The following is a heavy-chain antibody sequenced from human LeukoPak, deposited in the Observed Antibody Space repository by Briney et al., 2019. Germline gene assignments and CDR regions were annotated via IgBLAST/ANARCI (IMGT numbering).Heavy chain of an antibody. CDR2: IYTSGST. CDR3: ASTPLDDFWSGYYMDV. Sequence: PSETLSLTCTVSGGSISSYYWSWIRQPPGKGLEWIGYIYTSGSTNYNPSLKSRVTISVDTSKNQFSLKLSSVTAADTAVYYCASTPLDDFWSGYYMDVWGKGTTVTDSS. CDR1: GGSISSYY. J-gene: IGHJ6*03. D-gene: IGHD3-3*01. V-gene: IGHV4-4*09.